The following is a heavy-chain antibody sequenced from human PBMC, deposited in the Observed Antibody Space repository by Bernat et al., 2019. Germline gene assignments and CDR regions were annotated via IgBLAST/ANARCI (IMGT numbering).Heavy chain of an antibody. Sequence: EVQLVESGGGLVQPGGSLRLSCAASGFTFSSYAMSWVRQAPGKGLEWVSAISGSGGSTYYADSVKGRFTISRDNSKNTLYLQMNSLRAEDTAVYYCAKDLTLFSKGVNWFDPWGQGTLVTVSS. V-gene: IGHV3-23*04. CDR3: AKDLTLFSKGVNWFDP. D-gene: IGHD2-21*01. CDR2: ISGSGGST. CDR1: GFTFSSYA. J-gene: IGHJ5*02.